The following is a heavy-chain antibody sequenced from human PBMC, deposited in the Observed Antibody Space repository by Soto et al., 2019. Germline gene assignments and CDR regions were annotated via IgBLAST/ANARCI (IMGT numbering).Heavy chain of an antibody. CDR1: GFTFIIYA. CDR2: ISYDGSNK. CDR3: ARAKVDIVVVKDDA. Sequence: SLRLSFAASGFTFIIYAMHFVLHAPGKGLEWVAVISYDGSNKYYADSVKGRFTISRDNSKNTLYLQMNSLRAEDTDVYYCARAKVDIVVVKDDAWGKGTLV. D-gene: IGHD2-2*03. J-gene: IGHJ4*02. V-gene: IGHV3-30-3*01.